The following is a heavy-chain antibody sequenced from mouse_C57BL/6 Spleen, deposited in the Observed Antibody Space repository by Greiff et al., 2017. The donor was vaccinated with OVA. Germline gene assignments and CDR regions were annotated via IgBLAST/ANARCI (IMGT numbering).Heavy chain of an antibody. D-gene: IGHD1-1*01. CDR2: ISSGSSTI. J-gene: IGHJ4*01. V-gene: IGHV5-17*01. Sequence: EVQGVESGGGLVKPGGSLKLSCAASGFTFSDYGMHWVRQAPEKGLEWVAYISSGSSTIYYADTVKGRFNISRDNAKNTLFLQMTSLRSEDTAMYYCARRGYYGSSLYYYAMDYWGQGTSVTVSS. CDR3: ARRGYYGSSLYYYAMDY. CDR1: GFTFSDYG.